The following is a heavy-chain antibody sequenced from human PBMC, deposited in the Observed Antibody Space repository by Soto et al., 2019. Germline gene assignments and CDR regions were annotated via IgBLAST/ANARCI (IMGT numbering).Heavy chain of an antibody. V-gene: IGHV1-69*08. CDR3: ARDIGYCSDTRCPDFDY. J-gene: IGHJ4*02. CDR2: VIPNLGVT. CDR1: GGTLSSYT. Sequence: QVQLVQSGAEVKKPGSSVKVSCKASGGTLSSYTFSWVRQAPGQGLEWMGRVIPNLGVTNYAKKFQGRFTIVVDTSTSTAYMELNSLRYEDTAVYYCARDIGYCSDTRCPDFDYWGQGTLVTVSS. D-gene: IGHD2-15*01.